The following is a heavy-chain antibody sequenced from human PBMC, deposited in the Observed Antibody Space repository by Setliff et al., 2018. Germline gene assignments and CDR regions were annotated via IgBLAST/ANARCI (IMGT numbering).Heavy chain of an antibody. V-gene: IGHV4-30-4*08. CDR1: GGSISSGDYY. J-gene: IGHJ3*02. CDR2: IYYSGST. Sequence: PSETLSLTCTVSGGSISSGDYYWSWIRQPPGKGLEWIGYIYYSGSTYYNPSLKSRVTISVDTSKNQFSLKLSSVTTADTAVYYCARESSGSYYGYAFDIWGQGTMVTVSS. D-gene: IGHD1-26*01. CDR3: ARESSGSYYGYAFDI.